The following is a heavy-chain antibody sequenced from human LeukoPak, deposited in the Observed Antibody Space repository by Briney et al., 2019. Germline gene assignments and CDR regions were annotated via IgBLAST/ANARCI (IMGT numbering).Heavy chain of an antibody. J-gene: IGHJ2*01. Sequence: GGSLRLSCAASGFTFNTYNMNWVRQAPGKGLEWVSYISTTSRTIYYVDSVKGRFTIARDNAKNSLYLQMNSLRDEDTAVYYCARDRQQMDREGYFDLWGRGTLVTVSS. CDR1: GFTFNTYN. CDR3: ARDRQQMDREGYFDL. V-gene: IGHV3-48*02. CDR2: ISTTSRTI. D-gene: IGHD6-13*01.